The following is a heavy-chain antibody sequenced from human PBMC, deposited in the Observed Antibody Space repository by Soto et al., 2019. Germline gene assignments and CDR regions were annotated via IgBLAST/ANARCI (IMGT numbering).Heavy chain of an antibody. CDR1: GYTFTGYY. D-gene: IGHD3-16*01. V-gene: IGHV1-2*02. J-gene: IGHJ3*02. CDR3: ARRITFGGVIPPRAFDI. CDR2: INPNSGGT. Sequence: ASVKVSCKASGYTFTGYYMHWVRQAPGQGLEWMGWINPNSGGTNYAQKLQGRVTMTTDTSTSTAYMELRSLRSDDTAVYYCARRITFGGVIPPRAFDIWGQGTMVTVSS.